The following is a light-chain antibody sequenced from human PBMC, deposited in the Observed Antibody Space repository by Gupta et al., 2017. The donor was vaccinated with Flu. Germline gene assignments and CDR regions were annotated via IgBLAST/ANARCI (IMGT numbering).Light chain of an antibody. CDR1: HTVISSN. CDR3: QQYDEWPKT. CDR2: GSS. V-gene: IGKV3-15*01. J-gene: IGKJ1*01. Sequence: PEERATLAFRTSHTVISSNVAGYPKKPGQRPRRVILGSSSRATGSPGRFSGSGYGTEFTLTISRLKTEDFAVYYCQQYDEWPKTFGQGTXVEIK.